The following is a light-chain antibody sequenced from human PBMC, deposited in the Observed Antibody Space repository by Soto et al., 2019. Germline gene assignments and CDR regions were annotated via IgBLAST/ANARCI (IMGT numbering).Light chain of an antibody. CDR3: QSYDSSKQV. V-gene: IGLV6-57*04. Sequence: NFMLTQPHSMSESPEKTVTISCTRSSGSIASNYVQWYQQRPGSAPSTVIYEDNQRPSGVPDRFSGSIDSSSNSASLTISGLKTEDEADYYCQSYDSSKQVFGGGTQLTVL. CDR2: EDN. CDR1: SGSIASNY. J-gene: IGLJ2*01.